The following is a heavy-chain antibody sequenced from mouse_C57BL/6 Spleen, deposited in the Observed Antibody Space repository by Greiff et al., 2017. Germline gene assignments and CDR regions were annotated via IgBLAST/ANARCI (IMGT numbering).Heavy chain of an antibody. J-gene: IGHJ3*01. CDR1: GYSFTGYY. Sequence: VQLQQSGPELVKPGASVKISCKASGYSFTGYYMNWVKQSPEKSLEWIGEINPSTGGTTYNQKFKAKATLTVDNSSSTAYMQLKSLTSEDSAVYYCARVFITPGFAYWGQGTLVTVSA. V-gene: IGHV1-42*01. CDR3: ARVFITPGFAY. D-gene: IGHD1-1*01. CDR2: INPSTGGT.